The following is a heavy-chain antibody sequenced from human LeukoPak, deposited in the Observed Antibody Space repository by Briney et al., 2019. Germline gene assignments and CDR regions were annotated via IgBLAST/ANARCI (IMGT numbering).Heavy chain of an antibody. CDR3: ARSYYRYCSSTSCYYFDY. J-gene: IGHJ4*02. D-gene: IGHD2-2*01. CDR2: ITLSSSTI. Sequence: GGSLRLSCAASGFTFSGSAMNWVRQAPGKGLEWVSYITLSSSTIYYADSVKGRFTISRDNAKNSLYLQMNSLRAEDTAVYYCARSYYRYCSSTSCYYFDYWGQGTLVTVSS. CDR1: GFTFSGSA. V-gene: IGHV3-48*01.